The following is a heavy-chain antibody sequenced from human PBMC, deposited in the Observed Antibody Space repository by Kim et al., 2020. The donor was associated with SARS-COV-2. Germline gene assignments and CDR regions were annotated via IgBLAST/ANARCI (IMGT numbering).Heavy chain of an antibody. CDR2: IGGKSDNI. D-gene: IGHD3-16*01. CDR3: TRGRGGFNV. J-gene: IGHJ6*02. Sequence: GGSLRLSCEASGFTFGDYGIHWVRQGPGKALEWVSGIGGKSDNIGYADSVKGRFAISRDNAKNSVYLQMSSLRPEDTALYYCTRGRGGFNVWGQGTMVTV. V-gene: IGHV3-9*01. CDR1: GFTFGDYG.